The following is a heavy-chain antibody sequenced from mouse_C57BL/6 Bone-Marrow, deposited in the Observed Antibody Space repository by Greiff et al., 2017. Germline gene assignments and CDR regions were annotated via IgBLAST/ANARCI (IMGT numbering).Heavy chain of an antibody. Sequence: DVMLVESGGDLVKPGGSLKLSCAASGFTFSSYGMSWVRQTPDKRLEWVATISSGGSYTSYPDSVKGRFTISRDNAKNTLYLQMSSLKSEYTAMYYFARGSWFAYWGQGTLVTVSA. CDR3: ARGSWFAY. CDR1: GFTFSSYG. CDR2: ISSGGSYT. V-gene: IGHV5-6*02. J-gene: IGHJ3*01.